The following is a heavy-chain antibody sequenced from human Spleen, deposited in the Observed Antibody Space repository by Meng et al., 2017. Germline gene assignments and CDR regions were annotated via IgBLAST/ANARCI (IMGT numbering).Heavy chain of an antibody. D-gene: IGHD2-15*01. CDR3: ARGLAGGELEYCSGGSCYSLSHLFDY. CDR2: IYYSGST. CDR1: GCSISSSSYY. V-gene: IGHV4-39*07. J-gene: IGHJ4*02. Sequence: GSLRLSGTVPGCSISSSSYYWRWIRQPPGKGLEWIGSIYYSGSTYYHPSLKSRVTISVDTSKNQFSLKLSSATAADTAVYYCARGLAGGELEYCSGGSCYSLSHLFDYWGQGTLVTVSS.